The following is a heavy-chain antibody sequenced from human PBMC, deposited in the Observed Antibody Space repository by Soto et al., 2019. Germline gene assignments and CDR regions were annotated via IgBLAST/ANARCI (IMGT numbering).Heavy chain of an antibody. CDR3: ARVVVVIPPGYYYAMDV. V-gene: IGHV3-30-3*01. CDR2: ISYDGSNK. Sequence: AGGSLRLSCAASGFTFSSYAMHWVRQAPGKGLEWVAVISYDGSNKYYADSVKGRFTISRDNSKNTLYLQMNSLRAEDTAVYYCARVVVVIPPGYYYAMDVWGQGTTVTVSS. CDR1: GFTFSSYA. D-gene: IGHD3-22*01. J-gene: IGHJ6*02.